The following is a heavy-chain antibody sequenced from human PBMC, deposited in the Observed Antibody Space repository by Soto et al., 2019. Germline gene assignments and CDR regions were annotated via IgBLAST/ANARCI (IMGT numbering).Heavy chain of an antibody. CDR1: GFTFSKPW. CDR2: IKSKTYGGTI. J-gene: IGHJ4*02. CDR3: ATDPRSQRSPFHDY. V-gene: IGHV3-15*07. Sequence: GGSMRLSCESSGFTFSKPWMNWSRQVSSKGLEWGGRIKSKTYGGTIDFAAPVKGRFTISRDDSKNTLHLQVNCLETEDTAVYYCATDPRSQRSPFHDYWGQGT.